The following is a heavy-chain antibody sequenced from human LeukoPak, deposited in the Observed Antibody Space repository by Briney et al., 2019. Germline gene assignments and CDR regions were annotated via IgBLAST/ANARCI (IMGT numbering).Heavy chain of an antibody. J-gene: IGHJ4*02. CDR2: ISNTGGYT. V-gene: IGHV3-23*01. CDR1: GFSFSTDD. CDR3: AKKPATIKFPFDI. D-gene: IGHD5-24*01. Sequence: GRSLRLSCVLSGFSFSTDDMGSGRQTPRKELEAGSAISNTGGYTEDADSVKGRFTISRDNSQNTLFLQMHSLRAEDTAVYYCAKKPATIKFPFDIWGQGTLVTVSP.